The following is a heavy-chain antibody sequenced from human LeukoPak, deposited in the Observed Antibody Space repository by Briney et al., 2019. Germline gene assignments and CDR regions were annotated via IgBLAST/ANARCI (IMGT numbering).Heavy chain of an antibody. CDR1: GFTVNTYE. D-gene: IGHD2-21*01. J-gene: IGHJ4*02. Sequence: GGSLTLPCAASGFTVNTYEMKWARQAPGKGLEGVSYISGDERDIYYADSVRGRFTISSDNAKNSLFLQMNSLRADDSAIYCCVRARVIRLANFFDYWGQGTVVTVS. CDR3: VRARVIRLANFFDY. V-gene: IGHV3-48*03. CDR2: ISGDERDI.